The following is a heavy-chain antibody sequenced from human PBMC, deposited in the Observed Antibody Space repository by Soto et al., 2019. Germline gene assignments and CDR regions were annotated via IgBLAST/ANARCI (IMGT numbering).Heavy chain of an antibody. D-gene: IGHD3-3*01. V-gene: IGHV3-33*01. Sequence: LRLSCAASGFTFSSYGMHWVRQAPGKGLEWVAVIWYDGSNKYYADSAKGRFTISRDNSKNTLYLQMNSLRAEDTAVYYCARMDITIFENYYGMDVWGQGATVTVS. J-gene: IGHJ6*02. CDR3: ARMDITIFENYYGMDV. CDR2: IWYDGSNK. CDR1: GFTFSSYG.